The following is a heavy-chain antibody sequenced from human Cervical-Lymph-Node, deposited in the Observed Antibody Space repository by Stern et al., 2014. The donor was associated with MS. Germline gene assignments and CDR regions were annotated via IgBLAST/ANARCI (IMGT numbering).Heavy chain of an antibody. D-gene: IGHD3-10*01. CDR2: INTNTGNT. V-gene: IGHV7-4-1*02. J-gene: IGHJ4*02. CDR1: GYTFTRNA. CDR3: ARVNPAVILDY. Sequence: QVQLVESGSELKKPGASVKVSCKASGYTFTRNAVNWVRQAPGQRLEWMGWINTNTGNTTYAQGFSGRFVFSLDTSVSTAYLKISSLKAEDTAIYSCARVNPAVILDYWGQGTLVTVSS.